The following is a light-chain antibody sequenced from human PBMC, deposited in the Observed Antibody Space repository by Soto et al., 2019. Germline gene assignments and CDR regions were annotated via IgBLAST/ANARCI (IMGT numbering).Light chain of an antibody. J-gene: IGKJ2*01. CDR1: RTVASN. CDR3: QQYHNWPPQYT. CDR2: GSS. V-gene: IGKV3-15*01. Sequence: EIVMTQSPATLSVSPGERATLSCRASRTVASNLAWYQQKPGQAPRLLIHGSSTRATGVPARFSCSGSGTEFTLTISSLQSEDFAVYYCQQYHNWPPQYTFGQGTKLQI.